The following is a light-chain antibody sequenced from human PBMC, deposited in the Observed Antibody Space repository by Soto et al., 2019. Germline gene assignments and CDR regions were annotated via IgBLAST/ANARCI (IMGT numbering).Light chain of an antibody. Sequence: EIVFTQSPGTLSLSPWERSTLSFISIHSVSSSYLAWYQQKPGQAPRLLISDASNRATGIPARFSGSGSETDFTLTISSLEPEDSAVYYCQQRSNWPSLTFGGGTKVDIK. CDR1: HSVSSSY. CDR2: DAS. CDR3: QQRSNWPSLT. J-gene: IGKJ4*01. V-gene: IGKV3-11*01.